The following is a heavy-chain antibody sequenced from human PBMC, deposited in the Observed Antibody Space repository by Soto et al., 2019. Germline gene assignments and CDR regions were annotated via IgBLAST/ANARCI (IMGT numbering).Heavy chain of an antibody. CDR2: INAGNGNT. D-gene: IGHD5-12*01. J-gene: IGHJ5*02. V-gene: IGHV1-3*01. CDR1: GYTFTSYA. Sequence: ASGKVSCKASGYTFTSYAMHWVRQAPGQRLEWKGWINAGNGNTKYSQKYQGRVTITRDTSASTAYMEMSSLRSEDTAVYYCARRSTMKERWLQSLDNWFDPWGQGTLVTVSS. CDR3: ARRSTMKERWLQSLDNWFDP.